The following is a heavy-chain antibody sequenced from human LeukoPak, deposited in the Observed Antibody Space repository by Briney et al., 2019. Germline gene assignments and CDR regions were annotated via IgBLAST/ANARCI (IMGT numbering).Heavy chain of an antibody. CDR1: GFTFSSYS. D-gene: IGHD3-10*01. V-gene: IGHV3-21*01. CDR3: ARSLWFGNYMDV. Sequence: GGSLRLSCAASGFTFSSYSMNWVRQAPGKGLEWVSSISSSSSYIYYADSVKGRFTISRDNAKNSLYLQMNSLRDDDTAVYYCARSLWFGNYMDVWGKGTTVTISS. J-gene: IGHJ6*03. CDR2: ISSSSSYI.